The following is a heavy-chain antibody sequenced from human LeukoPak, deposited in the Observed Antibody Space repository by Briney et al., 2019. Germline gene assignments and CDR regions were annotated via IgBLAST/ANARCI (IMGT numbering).Heavy chain of an antibody. D-gene: IGHD2-2*01. CDR2: INHSGST. J-gene: IGHJ4*02. CDR1: GGSFSGYY. Sequence: SQTLSLTCAVYGGSFSGYYWSWIRQPPGKGLEWIGEINHSGSTNYNPSLKSRVTISVDTSKNQFSLKLSSVTAADTAVYYCARKNCSSTSCYDYWGQGTLVTVSS. CDR3: ARKNCSSTSCYDY. V-gene: IGHV4-34*01.